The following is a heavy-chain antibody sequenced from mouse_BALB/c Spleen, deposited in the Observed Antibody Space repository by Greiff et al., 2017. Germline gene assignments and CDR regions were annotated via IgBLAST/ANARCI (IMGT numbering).Heavy chain of an antibody. CDR2: IDPETGGT. Sequence: QVHVKQSGAELVRPGASVTLSCKASGYTFTDYEMHWVKQTPVHGLEWIGAIDPETGGTAYNQKFKGKATLTADKSSSTAYMELRSLTSEDSAVYYCTRGGLSMTLFDYWGQGTTLTVSS. CDR1: GYTFTDYE. D-gene: IGHD2-3*01. V-gene: IGHV1-15*01. J-gene: IGHJ2*01. CDR3: TRGGLSMTLFDY.